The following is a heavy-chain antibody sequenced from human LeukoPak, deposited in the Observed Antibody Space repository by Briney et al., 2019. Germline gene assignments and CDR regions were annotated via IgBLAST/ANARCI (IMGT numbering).Heavy chain of an antibody. J-gene: IGHJ5*02. CDR1: GGSISSSSYY. Sequence: SETLSLTCTVSGGSISSSSYYWSWIRQPAGKGLEWIGRIYTSGSTNYNPSLKSRVTISVDTSKNQFSLKLSSVTAADTAVYYCARTPISRTTVTTSYQRNWFDPWGQGTLVTVSS. CDR3: ARTPISRTTVTTSYQRNWFDP. D-gene: IGHD4-17*01. V-gene: IGHV4-61*02. CDR2: IYTSGST.